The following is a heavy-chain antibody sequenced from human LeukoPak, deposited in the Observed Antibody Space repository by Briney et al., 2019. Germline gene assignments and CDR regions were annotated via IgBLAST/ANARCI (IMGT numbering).Heavy chain of an antibody. Sequence: PGGSLRLSCAASGFTFSSYWMNWVRQAPGKGLEWVANIKQDGSEKKYVDSMKGRFTISRDNAKNSLYLQMNSLRAEDTAMYYCMTASRSSSWPPPTWGQGTLVTVSS. CDR2: IKQDGSEK. CDR1: GFTFSSYW. D-gene: IGHD6-13*01. CDR3: MTASRSSSWPPPT. J-gene: IGHJ5*02. V-gene: IGHV3-7*01.